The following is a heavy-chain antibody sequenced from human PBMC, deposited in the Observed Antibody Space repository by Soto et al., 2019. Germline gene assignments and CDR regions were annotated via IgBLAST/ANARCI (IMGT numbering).Heavy chain of an antibody. J-gene: IGHJ5*02. CDR1: GFTFSSYS. D-gene: IGHD6-13*01. CDR3: AREESSWFSFNWFDP. V-gene: IGHV3-48*01. CDR2: ISSSSSTI. Sequence: PGGSLRLSCAASGFTFSSYSMNWVRQAPGKGLEWVSYISSSSSTIYYADTVKGRFTISRYNAKNSLYLQMNSLRAEDTAVYYCAREESSWFSFNWFDPWGKGTLVTVAS.